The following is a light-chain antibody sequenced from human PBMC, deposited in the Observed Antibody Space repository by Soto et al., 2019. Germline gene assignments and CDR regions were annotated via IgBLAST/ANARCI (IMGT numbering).Light chain of an antibody. Sequence: DIQMTQSPSTVSAYVGDSVTITCRASQSITTWLAWYQQRPGKAPKLLIYDVSSLQSGVPSRFSGRGSGTDFTLTISSLEPEDFAVYYCQQRLNRPPLTFGGGTKVDIK. CDR1: QSITTW. CDR3: QQRLNRPPLT. V-gene: IGKV1-5*01. CDR2: DVS. J-gene: IGKJ4*01.